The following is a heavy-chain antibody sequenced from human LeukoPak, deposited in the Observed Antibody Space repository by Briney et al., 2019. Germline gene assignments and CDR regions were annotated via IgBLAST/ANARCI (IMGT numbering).Heavy chain of an antibody. Sequence: SQTLSLTCAISGDSVSSNSAAWNWIRQSPSRGLEWLGRTYYRSKWYDAYAESAKSRVTIKPDTSRNQFSLQLDSVTPEDTAVYYCARGHSGYLDSWGQGTLVTVSS. J-gene: IGHJ4*02. CDR2: TYYRSKWYD. D-gene: IGHD3-22*01. CDR1: GDSVSSNSAA. V-gene: IGHV6-1*01. CDR3: ARGHSGYLDS.